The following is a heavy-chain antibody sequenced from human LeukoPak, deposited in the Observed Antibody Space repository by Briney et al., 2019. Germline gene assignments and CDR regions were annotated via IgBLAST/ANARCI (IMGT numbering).Heavy chain of an antibody. V-gene: IGHV3-30*03. D-gene: IGHD3-9*01. J-gene: IGHJ3*02. CDR1: GFTFSSYG. Sequence: PGGSLRLSCAASGFTFSSYGMHWVRQAPGKGLEWVAVISYDGSNKYYADSVKGRFTISRDNSKNTLYLQMNSLRAEDTAVYYCARGRRYFDWLLEAPYDAFDIWGQGTMVTVSS. CDR3: ARGRRYFDWLLEAPYDAFDI. CDR2: ISYDGSNK.